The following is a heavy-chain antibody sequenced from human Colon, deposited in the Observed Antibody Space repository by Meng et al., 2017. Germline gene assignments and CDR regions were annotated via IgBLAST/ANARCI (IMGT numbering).Heavy chain of an antibody. D-gene: IGHD2/OR15-2a*01. CDR1: GYSFSSFW. Sequence: GESLKISCEASGYSFSSFWIAWVRQMPGEGLQWMGIIFPRDSDTRYNPSFQGQVTISADQSMNTAYLQWNSLTASDTAIYYCARTTTISMGKYFYALAVWGQGNTV. CDR2: IFPRDSDT. V-gene: IGHV5-51*01. CDR3: ARTTTISMGKYFYALAV. J-gene: IGHJ6*01.